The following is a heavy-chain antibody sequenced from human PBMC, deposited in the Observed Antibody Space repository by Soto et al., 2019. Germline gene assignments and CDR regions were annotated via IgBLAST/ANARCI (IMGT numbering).Heavy chain of an antibody. J-gene: IGHJ4*02. V-gene: IGHV3-7*01. D-gene: IGHD3-10*01. Sequence: GGSLRLSCAASGFTFSSYWMSWVRQAPGKGLEWVANIKQDGSEKYYVDSVKGRFTISRDNAKNSLYLQMNSLGAEDTAVYYCARGPFAGYFDYWGQGTLVTVSS. CDR1: GFTFSSYW. CDR3: ARGPFAGYFDY. CDR2: IKQDGSEK.